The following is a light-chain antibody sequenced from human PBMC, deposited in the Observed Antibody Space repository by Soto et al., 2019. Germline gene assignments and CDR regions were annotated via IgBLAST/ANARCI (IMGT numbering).Light chain of an antibody. J-gene: IGLJ1*01. V-gene: IGLV2-14*01. CDR1: STDIGAYNY. Sequence: QSALTQPASVSGSPGQSITISCTGTSTDIGAYNYVSWYQQHPGKAPKLLIYGVTNRPSGVSNRFSGSKSGNTASPTISGLQAEDEANYYCSSYAGSNNFVFGSGTKVTVL. CDR3: SSYAGSNNFV. CDR2: GVT.